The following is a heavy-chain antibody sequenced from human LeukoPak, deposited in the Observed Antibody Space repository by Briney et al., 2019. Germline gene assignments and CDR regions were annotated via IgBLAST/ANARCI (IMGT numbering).Heavy chain of an antibody. J-gene: IGHJ4*02. CDR2: IIPILGTA. D-gene: IGHD3/OR15-3a*01. CDR1: GGTFSSYA. Sequence: SVKVSCKASGGTFSSYAISWVRQAPGQGLEWMGRIIPILGTANYAQKFQGRVTITADESTSAAYMELSSLTSEDTAVYFCARDLVCTMNCKDSWGQGTLVTVSS. V-gene: IGHV1-69*11. CDR3: ARDLVCTMNCKDS.